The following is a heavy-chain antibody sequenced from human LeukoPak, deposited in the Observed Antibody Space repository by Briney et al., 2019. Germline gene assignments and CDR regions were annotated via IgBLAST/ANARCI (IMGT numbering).Heavy chain of an antibody. D-gene: IGHD1-1*01. Sequence: PGGSLRLSCTASGLPLSSYSINWVRQAPGKGLEWISYISSSSSNIYYLDSVQGRLTVSRDNERNSLFLQIDSPRAEDTAVYYCVRVKGTYFDYWGQGSLVTVSS. J-gene: IGHJ4*02. CDR1: GLPLSSYS. V-gene: IGHV3-48*01. CDR2: ISSSSSNI. CDR3: VRVKGTYFDY.